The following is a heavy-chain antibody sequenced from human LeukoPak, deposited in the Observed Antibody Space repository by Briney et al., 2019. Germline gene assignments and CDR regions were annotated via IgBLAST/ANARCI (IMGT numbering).Heavy chain of an antibody. D-gene: IGHD3-22*01. J-gene: IGHJ4*02. Sequence: SETLSLTCTVPGGSISSYYWSWIRQPPGKGLEWIGYIYYSGSTNYNPSLKSRVTISVDTSKNQFSLKLSSVTAADTAVYYCARVALYDTSGHNYFDYWGQGTLVTVSS. CDR2: IYYSGST. CDR3: ARVALYDTSGHNYFDY. V-gene: IGHV4-59*12. CDR1: GGSISSYY.